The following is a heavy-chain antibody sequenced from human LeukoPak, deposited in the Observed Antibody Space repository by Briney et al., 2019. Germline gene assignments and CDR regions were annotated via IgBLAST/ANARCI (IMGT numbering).Heavy chain of an antibody. D-gene: IGHD5-18*01. Sequence: PSETLSLTCTVSGGSISSYYWSWIRQPPGKGLEWNGYIYYSGSTNYNPSLKSQVTISVKTSKNQFSLKLSSVTAADTAVYYCSRVVYSYGSSFDYWGQGTLVTVSS. V-gene: IGHV4-59*01. CDR2: IYYSGST. J-gene: IGHJ4*02. CDR1: GGSISSYY. CDR3: SRVVYSYGSSFDY.